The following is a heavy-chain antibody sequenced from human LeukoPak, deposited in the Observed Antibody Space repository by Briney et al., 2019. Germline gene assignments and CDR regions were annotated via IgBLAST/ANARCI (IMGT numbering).Heavy chain of an antibody. J-gene: IGHJ4*02. CDR1: GFIFSNNW. Sequence: GGSLRLSCAASGFIFSNNWMSWVRQAPGKGLEWVATIKQDGSEKYYVDSVKGRFTISRDNAKNSLSLQMNSLRVEDTAVYYCASLWDGGYWGQGTLVTVSS. CDR2: IKQDGSEK. D-gene: IGHD1-26*01. CDR3: ASLWDGGY. V-gene: IGHV3-7*01.